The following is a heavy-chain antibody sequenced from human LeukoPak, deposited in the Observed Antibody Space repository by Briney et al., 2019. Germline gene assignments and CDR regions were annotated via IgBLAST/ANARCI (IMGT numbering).Heavy chain of an antibody. D-gene: IGHD3-10*01. Sequence: SETLSLTXTVSGGSISSGSYYWSWIRQPAGEGLEWIGRIYTSGSTNYNPSLKSRVTISVDTSKNQFSLKLSSVTAADTAVYYCARGAYGSGSSNIDYWGQGTLVTVSS. CDR2: IYTSGST. CDR3: ARGAYGSGSSNIDY. CDR1: GGSISSGSYY. V-gene: IGHV4-61*02. J-gene: IGHJ4*02.